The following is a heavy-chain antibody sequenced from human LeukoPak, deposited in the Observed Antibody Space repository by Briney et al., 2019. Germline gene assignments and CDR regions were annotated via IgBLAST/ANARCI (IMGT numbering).Heavy chain of an antibody. V-gene: IGHV4-34*01. Sequence: PSETLSLTCAVYGGSFSGYYWSWIRQPPGKGLEWIGEIYHSGSTNYNPSLKSRVTISVDTSKNQFSLKLSSVTAADTAVYYCARPRRSYYDSSGYYYDYWGQGTLVTVSS. CDR2: IYHSGST. CDR3: ARPRRSYYDSSGYYYDY. CDR1: GGSFSGYY. D-gene: IGHD3-22*01. J-gene: IGHJ4*02.